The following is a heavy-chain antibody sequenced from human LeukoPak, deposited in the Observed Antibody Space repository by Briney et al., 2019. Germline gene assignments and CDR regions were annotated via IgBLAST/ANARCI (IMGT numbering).Heavy chain of an antibody. CDR2: IIPMLSIT. D-gene: IGHD3-22*01. CDR3: ATYNVDYYDTSDGMDV. Sequence: ASVKVSCKASGGTFRSYAINWVRQAPGQGVEWMGRIIPMLSITNYAQKLQGRVTITADKSTNTAYMELSSLRSEDTAVYYCATYNVDYYDTSDGMDVWGQGTTVTVSS. CDR1: GGTFRSYA. J-gene: IGHJ6*02. V-gene: IGHV1-69*04.